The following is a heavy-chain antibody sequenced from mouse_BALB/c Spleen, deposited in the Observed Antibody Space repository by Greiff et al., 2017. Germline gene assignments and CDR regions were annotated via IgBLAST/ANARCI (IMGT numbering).Heavy chain of an antibody. J-gene: IGHJ4*01. CDR2: ISSGGSYT. CDR3: ARHEGSAMDY. Sequence: EVKLVESGGGLVKPGGSLKLSCAASGFTFSSYGMSWVRQTPDKRLEWVATISSGGSYTYYPDSVKGRFTISRDNAKNTLYLQMSSLKSEDTAMYYCARHEGSAMDYWGQGTSVTVSS. V-gene: IGHV5-6*03. CDR1: GFTFSSYG.